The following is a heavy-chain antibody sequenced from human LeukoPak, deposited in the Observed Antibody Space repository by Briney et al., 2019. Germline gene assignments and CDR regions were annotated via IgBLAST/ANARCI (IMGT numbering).Heavy chain of an antibody. J-gene: IGHJ4*02. CDR3: AKGDGYNSRKYYFDY. CDR2: ISGSGGST. D-gene: IGHD5-24*01. CDR1: GFTFSSYA. Sequence: GGSLRLSCAASGFTFSSYAMSWVRQAPGKGLEWVSAISGSGGSTYYADSVKGRFTISRDNSKNTLYLQMNSLRAEDTAVYYCAKGDGYNSRKYYFDYWGQGTLVTVSS. V-gene: IGHV3-23*01.